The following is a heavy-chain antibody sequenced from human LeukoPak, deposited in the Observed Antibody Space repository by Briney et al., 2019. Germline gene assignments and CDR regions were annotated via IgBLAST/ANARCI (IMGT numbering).Heavy chain of an antibody. CDR1: GGSISSYY. Sequence: SETLSLTCTVSGGSISSYYWSWIRQPPGKGLEWIGYIYYSGSTNYNPSLKSRVTISVDTSKNQFSLKLSSVTAADTAVYYCARVGVTMVRGVIPHYYYYYMDVWGKGTAVTISS. D-gene: IGHD3-10*01. J-gene: IGHJ6*03. CDR2: IYYSGST. CDR3: ARVGVTMVRGVIPHYYYYYMDV. V-gene: IGHV4-59*12.